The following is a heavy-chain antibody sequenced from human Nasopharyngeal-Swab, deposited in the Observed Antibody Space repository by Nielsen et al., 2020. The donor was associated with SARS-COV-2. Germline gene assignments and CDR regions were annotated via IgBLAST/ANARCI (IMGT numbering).Heavy chain of an antibody. J-gene: IGHJ6*02. CDR1: GFTFSSYE. CDR3: ARDCSSTSCYGNYYYGMDV. CDR2: ISSSGSTI. D-gene: IGHD2-2*01. Sequence: GESLKISCAASGFTFSSYEMNWVRQAPGKGLEWVSYISSSGSTIYYADSVKGRFTISRDNAKNSLYLQMNSLRAEDTAVYYCARDCSSTSCYGNYYYGMDVWGQGTTVTVSS. V-gene: IGHV3-48*03.